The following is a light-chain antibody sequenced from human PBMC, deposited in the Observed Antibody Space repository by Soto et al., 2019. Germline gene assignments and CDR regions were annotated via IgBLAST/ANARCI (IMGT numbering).Light chain of an antibody. V-gene: IGLV2-23*02. Sequence: QSALTQPASVYGSPGQSITVSCTGTSSDVGTYNLVSWYQQSPGKAPKLMIYEDFKRPSGVSDRFSGSKSGNTASLAISGLQAEDEADYYCSSYAGSDTFVVFGGGTKLTVL. CDR2: EDF. CDR3: SSYAGSDTFVV. J-gene: IGLJ3*02. CDR1: SSDVGTYNL.